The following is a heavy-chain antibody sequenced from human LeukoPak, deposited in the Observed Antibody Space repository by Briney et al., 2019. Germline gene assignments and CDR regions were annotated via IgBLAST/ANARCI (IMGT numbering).Heavy chain of an antibody. Sequence: GGSLRLSCAASGFTFSSYGMHWVRQAPGKGLEWVAVVRYDGSNKKYADSVKGRFTISRDNSKSTLYLQMNSLRPEDTAVYYCAKALRDIVAVVAAAGPDYWGQGTLVTVSS. D-gene: IGHD2-15*01. V-gene: IGHV3-30*02. J-gene: IGHJ4*02. CDR2: VRYDGSNK. CDR1: GFTFSSYG. CDR3: AKALRDIVAVVAAAGPDY.